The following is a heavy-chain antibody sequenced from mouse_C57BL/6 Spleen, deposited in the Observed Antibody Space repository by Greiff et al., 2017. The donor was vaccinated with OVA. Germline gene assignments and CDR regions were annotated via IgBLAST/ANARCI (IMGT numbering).Heavy chain of an antibody. Sequence: VQLQQSGPELVKPGASVKMSCKASGYTFTDYNMHWVKQSHGKSLEWIGYINPNNGGTSYNQKFKGKATLTVNKSSSTAYMERRSLTSEDSAVYYCARPTVVDWYFDVWGTGTTVTVSS. CDR1: GYTFTDYN. D-gene: IGHD1-1*01. V-gene: IGHV1-22*01. CDR2: INPNNGGT. J-gene: IGHJ1*03. CDR3: ARPTVVDWYFDV.